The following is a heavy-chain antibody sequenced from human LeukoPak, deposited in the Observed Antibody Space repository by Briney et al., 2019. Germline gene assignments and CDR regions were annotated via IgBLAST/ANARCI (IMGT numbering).Heavy chain of an antibody. D-gene: IGHD6-25*01. CDR3: ARGGRPLGYFYMDV. CDR2: SILLFGTV. J-gene: IGHJ6*03. Sequence: ASVKVSCKASADSFNNYAFNWVRQAPGQGPEWMGGSILLFGTVKAAQKFQGRLTITTDESTSTAYMELSSLTSEDTAVYYCARGGRPLGYFYMDVWGKGTTVTVS. CDR1: ADSFNNYA. V-gene: IGHV1-69*05.